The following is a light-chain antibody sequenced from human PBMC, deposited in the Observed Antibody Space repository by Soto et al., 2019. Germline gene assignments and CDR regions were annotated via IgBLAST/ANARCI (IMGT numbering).Light chain of an antibody. J-gene: IGKJ1*01. V-gene: IGKV1-5*01. Sequence: DIQMTQSPSTLSSSVGVRFTITCGASQSISNWLAWYQQKPGKAPKLLIYDASSLESGVPSRFSGSGSGTEFTLTISSRQPDDFATYYCQQYNSYSRTFGQGTKVDIK. CDR1: QSISNW. CDR2: DAS. CDR3: QQYNSYSRT.